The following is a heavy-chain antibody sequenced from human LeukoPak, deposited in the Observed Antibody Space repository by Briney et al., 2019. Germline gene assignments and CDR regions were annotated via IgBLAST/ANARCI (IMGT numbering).Heavy chain of an antibody. D-gene: IGHD3-9*01. CDR2: IKQDGSGK. Sequence: GGSLRLSCAASGFTFSSYWMSWVRQAPGKGLEWVANIKQDGSGKYYVDSVKGRFTISRDNAKNSLYLQMNSLRAEDTAVYYCARDHRYFDLDYWGQGTLVTVSS. CDR1: GFTFSSYW. J-gene: IGHJ4*02. V-gene: IGHV3-7*01. CDR3: ARDHRYFDLDY.